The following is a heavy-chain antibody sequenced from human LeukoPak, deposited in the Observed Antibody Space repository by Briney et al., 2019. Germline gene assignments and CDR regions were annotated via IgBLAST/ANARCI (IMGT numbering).Heavy chain of an antibody. J-gene: IGHJ6*02. D-gene: IGHD1-1*01. Sequence: ASVKVSCKASGYSFSSYDVNWVRQATGQGLEWLGWMNPNSGNTGYAQKFQGRVTMTRNTSISTAYMELSSLRSEDTAVYYCARGQLVSGYYYGMDVWGQGTTVTVSS. CDR1: GYSFSSYD. CDR3: ARGQLVSGYYYGMDV. CDR2: MNPNSGNT. V-gene: IGHV1-8*02.